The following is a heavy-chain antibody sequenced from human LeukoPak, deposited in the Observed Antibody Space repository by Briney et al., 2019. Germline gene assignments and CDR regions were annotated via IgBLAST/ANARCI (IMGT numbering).Heavy chain of an antibody. J-gene: IGHJ4*02. V-gene: IGHV3-49*04. CDR1: GFTLGDYA. D-gene: IGHD3-22*01. Sequence: GGSLRLSRTGSGFTLGDYALSWVRQAPGKGLEWIGSIRSDAYGGSTQYAASVTGRFTISRDDSDNIVYLQMNSLQTDDTAVYYCTRDEKQSYFDTTAYWTLFDYWGQGTLVTVSS. CDR2: IRSDAYGGST. CDR3: TRDEKQSYFDTTAYWTLFDY.